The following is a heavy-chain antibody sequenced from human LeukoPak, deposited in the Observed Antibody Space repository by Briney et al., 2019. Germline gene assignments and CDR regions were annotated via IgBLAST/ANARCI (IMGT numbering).Heavy chain of an antibody. V-gene: IGHV1-2*02. CDR1: GYTFTGFY. D-gene: IGHD4-17*01. CDR2: ISPKNGGT. CDR3: ARDLARGDGDYVLYH. Sequence: GASVKVSCKASGYTFTGFYIHWVRQAPGQGLEWMGWISPKNGGTNYAQKFEGRVTMTRDTSISTAHMDLSRLTSDDTAVYYCARDLARGDGDYVLYHWGQGTPVTVSS. J-gene: IGHJ5*02.